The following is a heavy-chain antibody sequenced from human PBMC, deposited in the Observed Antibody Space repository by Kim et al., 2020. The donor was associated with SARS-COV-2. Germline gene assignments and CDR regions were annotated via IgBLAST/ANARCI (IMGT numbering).Heavy chain of an antibody. Sequence: YYADSVKGRCTISRDNAKNSLYLQMNSLRADDTAVYYCARIYDGGDYWGQGTLVTVSS. J-gene: IGHJ4*02. D-gene: IGHD5-12*01. V-gene: IGHV3-11*01. CDR3: ARIYDGGDY.